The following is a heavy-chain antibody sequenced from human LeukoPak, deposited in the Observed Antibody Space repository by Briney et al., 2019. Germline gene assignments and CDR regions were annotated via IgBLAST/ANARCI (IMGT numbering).Heavy chain of an antibody. Sequence: SETLSLTCTVSGGSITSYYWSWIRQPPGKGLEWIGYIYYSGSTYYNPSLKSRVTISVDTSKNQFSLKLSSVTAADTAVYYCARGVYGVDYWGQGTLVTVPS. CDR1: GGSITSYY. V-gene: IGHV4-59*06. D-gene: IGHD5/OR15-5a*01. J-gene: IGHJ4*02. CDR2: IYYSGST. CDR3: ARGVYGVDY.